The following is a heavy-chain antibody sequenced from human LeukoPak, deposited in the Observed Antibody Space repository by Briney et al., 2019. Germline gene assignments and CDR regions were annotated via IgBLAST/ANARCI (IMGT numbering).Heavy chain of an antibody. J-gene: IGHJ6*02. CDR1: GFTFSSFA. CDR2: ISYDGSNK. V-gene: IGHV3-30-3*01. CDR3: ARDPSGGMTGYTPPYYYYYYGMDV. Sequence: PGGSLRLSCAASGFTFSSFAMHWLRQAPGKGLEWVAVISYDGSNKYYADSVKGRFTISRDNSKNTLYLQMNSLRAEDTAVYYCARDPSGGMTGYTPPYYYYYYGMDVWGQGTTVTVSS. D-gene: IGHD3-9*01.